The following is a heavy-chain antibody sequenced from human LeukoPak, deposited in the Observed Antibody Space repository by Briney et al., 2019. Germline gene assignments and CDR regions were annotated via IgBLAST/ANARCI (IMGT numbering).Heavy chain of an antibody. D-gene: IGHD6-13*01. Sequence: GESLKISCKGSGYSFTSYWIGWVRQMPGKGLEWMGIIYPADSTAHYSPSFQGQVTISVDKSINTAYLQWSRLKASDTAMYYCARPQSIAAAPGWWFDPWGQGTLVTVSS. CDR3: ARPQSIAAAPGWWFDP. V-gene: IGHV5-51*01. CDR1: GYSFTSYW. J-gene: IGHJ5*02. CDR2: IYPADSTA.